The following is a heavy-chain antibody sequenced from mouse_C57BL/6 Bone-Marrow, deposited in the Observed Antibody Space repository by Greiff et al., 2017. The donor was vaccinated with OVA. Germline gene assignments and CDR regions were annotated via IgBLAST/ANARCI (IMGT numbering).Heavy chain of an antibody. J-gene: IGHJ3*01. CDR2: IYPGDGDT. V-gene: IGHV1-80*01. D-gene: IGHD1-1*01. CDR1: GYAFSSYW. Sequence: QVHVKQSGAELVKPGASVKISCKASGYAFSSYWMNWVKQRPGKGLEWIGQIYPGDGDTNYNGKFKGKATLTADKSSSTAYMQLSSLTSEDSAVYFCARWRYGSSPFAYWGQGTLVTVSA. CDR3: ARWRYGSSPFAY.